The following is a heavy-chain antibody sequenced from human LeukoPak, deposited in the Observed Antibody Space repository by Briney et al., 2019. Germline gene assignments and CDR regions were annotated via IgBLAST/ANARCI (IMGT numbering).Heavy chain of an antibody. Sequence: GGSLRLSCAASGFTFSSNAMTWVRQAPGKGLEWVSTITGSDDRTYYADSVRGRFTISRDNSKNTLYLQMNSLRAEDTAVYYCAKDAVSGSPYYFDYWGQGTLVTVSS. CDR3: AKDAVSGSPYYFDY. CDR2: ITGSDDRT. V-gene: IGHV3-23*01. D-gene: IGHD1-26*01. CDR1: GFTFSSNA. J-gene: IGHJ4*02.